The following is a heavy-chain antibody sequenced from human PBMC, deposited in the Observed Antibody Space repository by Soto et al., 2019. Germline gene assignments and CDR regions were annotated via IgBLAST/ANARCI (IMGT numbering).Heavy chain of an antibody. Sequence: GASVKVSCKASGYTFTHYAVHWVRQAPGQRLEWMGWINTGNGNTKYSQKFQGRVTITTDTSASTAYMELSSLRSEDTAVYYCARDGAVAGDTNFDYWGQGTLVTVSS. CDR1: GYTFTHYA. D-gene: IGHD6-19*01. V-gene: IGHV1-3*04. J-gene: IGHJ4*02. CDR3: ARDGAVAGDTNFDY. CDR2: INTGNGNT.